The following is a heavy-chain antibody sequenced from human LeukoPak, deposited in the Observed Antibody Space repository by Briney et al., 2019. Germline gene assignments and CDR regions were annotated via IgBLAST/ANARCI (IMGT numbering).Heavy chain of an antibody. CDR3: ARGKWELLPTAAGYYYYYYMDV. CDR1: GGSISSSSYY. Sequence: PSETLSLTCTVSGGSISSSSYYWGWIRQPPGKGLEWIGSIYYSGSTYYNPSLKSRVTISVDTSKNQFSLKLSSVTAADTAVYYCARGKWELLPTAAGYYYYYYMDVWGKGTTVTISS. J-gene: IGHJ6*03. D-gene: IGHD1-26*01. CDR2: IYYSGST. V-gene: IGHV4-39*07.